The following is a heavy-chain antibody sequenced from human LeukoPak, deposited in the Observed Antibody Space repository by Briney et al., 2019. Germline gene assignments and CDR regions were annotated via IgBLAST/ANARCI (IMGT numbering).Heavy chain of an antibody. CDR1: GGTFSSYA. V-gene: IGHV1-69*01. D-gene: IGHD3-22*01. CDR3: ARGPYFDPAALFYD. Sequence: VASVKVSCKASGGTFSSYAISWVRQAPGQGLEWMGGIIPIFGTANYAQKFQGRVTITADESTSTAYMELSSLRSEDTAVYYCARGPYFDPAALFYDWGQGTLVSVSS. J-gene: IGHJ4*02. CDR2: IIPIFGTA.